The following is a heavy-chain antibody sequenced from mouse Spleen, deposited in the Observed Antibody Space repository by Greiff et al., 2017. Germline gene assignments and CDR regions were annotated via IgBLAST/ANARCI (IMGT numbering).Heavy chain of an antibody. CDR2: ISYDGSN. CDR3: AIYYYGWYAMDY. Sequence: VQLQQSGPGLVKPSQSLSLTCSVTGYSITSGYYWNWIRQFPGNKLEWMGYISYDGSNNYNPSLKNRISITRDTSKNQFFLKLNSVTTEDTATYYCAIYYYGWYAMDYWGQGTSVTVSS. CDR1: GYSITSGYY. V-gene: IGHV3-6*01. D-gene: IGHD1-2*01. J-gene: IGHJ4*01.